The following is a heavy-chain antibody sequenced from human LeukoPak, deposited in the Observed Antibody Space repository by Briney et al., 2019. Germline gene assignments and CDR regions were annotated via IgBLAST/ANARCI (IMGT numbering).Heavy chain of an antibody. V-gene: IGHV1-69*06. CDR1: GGTFSSYA. J-gene: IGHJ6*03. Sequence: ASVKVSCKASGGTFSSYAISWVRQAPGQGLEWMGGIIPIFGTANYAQKFQGRVTITADKSTSTAYMELSSLRSEDTAVYYCARGQEPITHRWEPSYYYYYMDVWGKGTTVTVSS. CDR3: ARGQEPITHRWEPSYYYYYMDV. D-gene: IGHD1-14*01. CDR2: IIPIFGTA.